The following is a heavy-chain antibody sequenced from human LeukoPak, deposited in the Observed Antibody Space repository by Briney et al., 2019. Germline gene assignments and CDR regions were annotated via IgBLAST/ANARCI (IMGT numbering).Heavy chain of an antibody. Sequence: ASVKVSCKASGNTFTNYYVHWVRQAPGQGLEWMGILNPSGGSTTYAQKFRGRVAMTRDTSASTVYMELSSLRSADTAIYYCARAGSITMIHWAFDIWGQGTVVTVSS. CDR2: LNPSGGST. J-gene: IGHJ3*02. CDR1: GNTFTNYY. V-gene: IGHV1-46*01. D-gene: IGHD3-22*01. CDR3: ARAGSITMIHWAFDI.